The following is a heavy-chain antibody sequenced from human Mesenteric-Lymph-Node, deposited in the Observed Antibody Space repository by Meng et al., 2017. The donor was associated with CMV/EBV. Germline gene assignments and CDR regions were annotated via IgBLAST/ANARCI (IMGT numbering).Heavy chain of an antibody. CDR1: FRAYA. CDR2: IIPVLDTS. V-gene: IGHV1-69*01. J-gene: IGHJ5*02. D-gene: IGHD3-10*01. Sequence: FRAYAIRWVRPAPGQGLEWMGGIIPVLDTSNYAGKFQGRITITADESTSTAYMELSSLRYDDTAVYYCARGGLTYYFGSGSLPGWFDPWGQGTLVTVSS. CDR3: ARGGLTYYFGSGSLPGWFDP.